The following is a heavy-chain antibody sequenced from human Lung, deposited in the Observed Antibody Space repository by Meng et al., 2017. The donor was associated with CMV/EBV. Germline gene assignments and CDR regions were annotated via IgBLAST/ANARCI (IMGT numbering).Heavy chain of an antibody. CDR3: ARPLAIRPMLGYYYGLAV. Sequence: ESLKISXAASGFTVTDNYMIWVRQAPGKGLEWVSVIYSADRAYYADSVRGRFTISRDISKNTVYLQMLNLRAEDAAMYYCARPLAIRPMLGYYYGLAVWGQGTTVTVSS. CDR1: GFTVTDNY. J-gene: IGHJ6*02. CDR2: IYSADRA. V-gene: IGHV3-53*01. D-gene: IGHD6-6*01.